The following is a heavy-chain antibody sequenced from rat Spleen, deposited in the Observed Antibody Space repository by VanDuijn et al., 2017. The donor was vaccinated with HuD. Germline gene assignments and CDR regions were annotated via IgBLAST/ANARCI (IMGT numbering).Heavy chain of an antibody. V-gene: IGHV5-20*01. CDR1: GFTFSDYY. J-gene: IGHJ2*01. CDR3: TTGDF. CDR2: IAFDGIGT. Sequence: EVQLVESDGGLVQPGRSLKLSCAASGFTFSDYYMAWVRQAPTKGLEWVATIAFDGIGTYYPDSVKGRFTISRDNAKSSLYLQMDSLRSEDTATYYCTTGDFWGQGVMVTVSS.